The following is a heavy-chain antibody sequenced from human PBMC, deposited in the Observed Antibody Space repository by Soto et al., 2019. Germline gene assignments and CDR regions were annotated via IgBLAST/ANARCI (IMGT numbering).Heavy chain of an antibody. CDR2: ISGGGGQT. D-gene: IGHD3-10*01. CDR3: AKEGSPPFFQH. V-gene: IGHV3-23*01. Sequence: PGGSLRLSCAASGFTFSNYAMSWVRQAPGKGPEWVSAISGGGGQTYYLESVKGRFTISRDNSKNTVSLLLNRLRADDTAVYYCAKEGSPPFFQHWGQGTLVTVSS. CDR1: GFTFSNYA. J-gene: IGHJ4*02.